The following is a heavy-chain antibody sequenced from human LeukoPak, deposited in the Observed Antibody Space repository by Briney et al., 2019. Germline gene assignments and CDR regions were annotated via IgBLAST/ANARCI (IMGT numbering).Heavy chain of an antibody. CDR3: ARLRSSWEANWFDP. D-gene: IGHD6-13*01. Sequence: ASVKVSCKASGYTFTGYYMHWVRQAPGQGLEWMGWINPNSGGTNYAQKFQGWVTMTRDTSISTAYMELSRLRSDDTAMYYCARLRSSWEANWFDPWGQGTLVTVSP. V-gene: IGHV1-2*04. CDR2: INPNSGGT. CDR1: GYTFTGYY. J-gene: IGHJ5*02.